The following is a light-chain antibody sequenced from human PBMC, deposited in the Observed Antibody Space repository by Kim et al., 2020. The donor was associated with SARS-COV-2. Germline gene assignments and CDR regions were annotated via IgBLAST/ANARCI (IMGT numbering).Light chain of an antibody. J-gene: IGLJ3*02. CDR1: SLRSYY. V-gene: IGLV3-19*01. CDR2: GKN. CDR3: NSRDSSGNHLV. Sequence: SSELTQVPAVSVALGQTVRITCQGDSLRSYYASWYQQKPGQAPVLVIYGKNNRPSGIPDRFSGSSPRNTASLTITGAPAEDEADYYCNSRDSSGNHLVFG.